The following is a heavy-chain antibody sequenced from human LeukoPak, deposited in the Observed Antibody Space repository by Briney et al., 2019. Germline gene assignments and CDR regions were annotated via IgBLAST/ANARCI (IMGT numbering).Heavy chain of an antibody. CDR1: GGSISSHY. D-gene: IGHD6-13*01. Sequence: SETLSLTCTVSGGSISSHYWSWIRQPPGKGLEWIGYIYYSGSTNYNPSLKSRVTISVDTSKTQFSLKLSSVTAADTAVYYCARETAAPGIAAAGGFDYWGQGTLVTVSS. J-gene: IGHJ4*02. V-gene: IGHV4-59*11. CDR3: ARETAAPGIAAAGGFDY. CDR2: IYYSGST.